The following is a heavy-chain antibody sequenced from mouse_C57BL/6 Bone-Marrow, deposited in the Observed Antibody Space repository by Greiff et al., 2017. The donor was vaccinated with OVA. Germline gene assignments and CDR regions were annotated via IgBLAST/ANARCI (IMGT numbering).Heavy chain of an antibody. CDR1: GYTFTDYN. D-gene: IGHD2-2*01. CDR3: ARRRGLRDYAMDY. V-gene: IGHV1-18*01. Sequence: EVQLQQSGPELVKPGASVKISCKASGYTFTDYNMDWVKQSHGKSLEWIGDINPNNGGTIYNQKFKGKATLTVDKSSSTAYMELRSLTSEDTAVYDCARRRGLRDYAMDYWGKGTSVTVSS. J-gene: IGHJ4*01. CDR2: INPNNGGT.